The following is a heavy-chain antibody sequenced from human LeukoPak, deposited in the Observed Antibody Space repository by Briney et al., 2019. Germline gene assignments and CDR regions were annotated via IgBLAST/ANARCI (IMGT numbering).Heavy chain of an antibody. CDR2: IYSGGST. Sequence: GGSLRLSCAASGFSVSSTYMNWVRQAPGKGLEWVSVIYSGGSTYYADSVKGRFTISRANSINMVYLQMKSLRAEDTAVYYCARGGSGWEFIDAFDIWGQGTMVTVSS. V-gene: IGHV3-53*01. CDR1: GFSVSSTY. D-gene: IGHD6-19*01. J-gene: IGHJ3*02. CDR3: ARGGSGWEFIDAFDI.